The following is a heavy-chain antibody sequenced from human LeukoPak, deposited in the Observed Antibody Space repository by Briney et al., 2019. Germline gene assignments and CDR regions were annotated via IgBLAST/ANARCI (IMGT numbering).Heavy chain of an antibody. CDR1: GRSLSGYY. D-gene: IGHD5-18*01. CDR3: ARVWSYGVFSIAADDAFDI. CDR2: INHSGST. V-gene: IGHV4-34*01. J-gene: IGHJ3*02. Sequence: PAEPLSLTCGVYGRSLSGYYWSWSGQPPGKGLEWSGEINHSGSTNYHPSLKSRVTISVDTSKNQFSPKPSSVTAADTAVYYCARVWSYGVFSIAADDAFDIWGQGTMVTVSS.